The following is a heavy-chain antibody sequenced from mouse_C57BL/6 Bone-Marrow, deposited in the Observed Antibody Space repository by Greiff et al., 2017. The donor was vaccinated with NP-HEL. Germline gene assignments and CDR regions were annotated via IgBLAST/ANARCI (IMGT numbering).Heavy chain of an antibody. J-gene: IGHJ4*01. D-gene: IGHD2-2*01. V-gene: IGHV5-4*01. CDR3: ARVSYGYDEGMDY. CDR1: GFTFSSYA. Sequence: DVHLVESGGGLVKPGGSLKLSCAASGFTFSSYAMSWVRQTPEKRLEWVATISDGGSYTYYPDNVKGRFTISRDNAKNNLYLQMSHLKSEDTAMYYCARVSYGYDEGMDYWGQGTSVTVSS. CDR2: ISDGGSYT.